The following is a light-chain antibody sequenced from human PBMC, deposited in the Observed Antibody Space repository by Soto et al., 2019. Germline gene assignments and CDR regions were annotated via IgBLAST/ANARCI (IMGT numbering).Light chain of an antibody. CDR2: DAS. V-gene: IGKV3-11*01. Sequence: EIVLTQSPATLSLSPGERATLSCRASQSVGRSLAWYQHKPGQAPRLLSYDASDRATDIPNRFRGSGYGTDFTLTIRSLEPEDFAIYYCQQRSTWPPITFGQGTRLEIK. CDR1: QSVGRS. J-gene: IGKJ5*01. CDR3: QQRSTWPPIT.